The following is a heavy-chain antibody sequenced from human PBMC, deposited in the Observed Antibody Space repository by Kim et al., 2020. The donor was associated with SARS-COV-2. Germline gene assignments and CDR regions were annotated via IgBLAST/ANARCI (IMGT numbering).Heavy chain of an antibody. Sequence: SETLSLTCNVSGGSVTRNTLYWAWIRQSPGKGLEWIGSIYYSGSTYYNPSLKSRVAISVDTSQNQFSMKLSSVTAADTAVYFCAKITVLVAASTLRNFRMDVWGPGTTVSVSS. J-gene: IGHJ6*02. D-gene: IGHD2-15*01. CDR3: AKITVLVAASTLRNFRMDV. CDR2: IYYSGST. V-gene: IGHV4-39*07. CDR1: GGSVTRNTLY.